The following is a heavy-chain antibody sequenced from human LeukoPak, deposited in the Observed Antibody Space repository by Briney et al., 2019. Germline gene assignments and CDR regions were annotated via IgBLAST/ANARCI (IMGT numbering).Heavy chain of an antibody. J-gene: IGHJ6*03. CDR3: ARARRFGYYMDV. D-gene: IGHD3-10*01. CDR2: IIPIFGTA. Sequence: GASVKVSCRASGGTFSSYAISWVRQAPGQGLEWMGGIIPIFGTANYAQKFQGRVTITADKSTSTAYMELSSLRSEDTAVYYCARARRFGYYMDVWGKGTTVTVSS. V-gene: IGHV1-69*06. CDR1: GGTFSSYA.